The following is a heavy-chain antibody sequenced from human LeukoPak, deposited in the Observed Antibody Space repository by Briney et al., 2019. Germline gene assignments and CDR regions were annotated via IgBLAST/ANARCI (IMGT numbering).Heavy chain of an antibody. D-gene: IGHD4-11*01. V-gene: IGHV3-48*03. Sequence: GGSLRLSCAVSGFTFSNYEMNWARQAPGKGLEWVSYISSTGNTIYYADSVKGRFTISRDNAKNSLYLQMNSLRAEDTAFYYCARVTVSSGVDYWGQGTLVTVSS. J-gene: IGHJ4*02. CDR3: ARVTVSSGVDY. CDR1: GFTFSNYE. CDR2: ISSTGNTI.